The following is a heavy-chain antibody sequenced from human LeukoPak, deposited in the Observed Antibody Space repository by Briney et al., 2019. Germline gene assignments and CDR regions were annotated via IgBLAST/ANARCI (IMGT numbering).Heavy chain of an antibody. Sequence: GASVKVSCKASGGTFSSYAISWVRQAPGQGLEWMGGIIPIFGTANYAQKFQGRVTITADKSTSTAYMELSSLRSEDTAVYYCARAVPRSKWLRFGGYYYYYYMDVWGKGTTVTISS. CDR2: IIPIFGTA. CDR1: GGTFSSYA. D-gene: IGHD5-12*01. V-gene: IGHV1-69*06. J-gene: IGHJ6*03. CDR3: ARAVPRSKWLRFGGYYYYYYMDV.